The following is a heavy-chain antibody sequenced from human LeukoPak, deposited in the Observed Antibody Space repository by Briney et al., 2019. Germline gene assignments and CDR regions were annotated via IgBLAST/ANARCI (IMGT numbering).Heavy chain of an antibody. CDR2: INHTGST. Sequence: SETLSLTCAVYGGSFSGYFWSWIRQPPGKGLEWIGEINHTGSTNYNPSLKSRVTISVDTSKNQFSLKVSSVTDADTAVYYCARSKDYVWGTYRWALGYWGQGTWSPSPQ. CDR3: ARSKDYVWGTYRWALGY. J-gene: IGHJ4*02. V-gene: IGHV4-34*01. CDR1: GGSFSGYF. D-gene: IGHD3-16*02.